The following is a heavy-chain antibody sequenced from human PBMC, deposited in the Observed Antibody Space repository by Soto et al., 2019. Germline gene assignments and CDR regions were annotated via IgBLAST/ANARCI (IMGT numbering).Heavy chain of an antibody. D-gene: IGHD5-18*01. CDR2: IYWNDNK. CDR1: GFSLTTSGVG. CDR3: ARIEQLWLPIRSDP. Sequence: SGPTLVNPTQTLTLTCTFSGFSLTTSGVGVGWIRQPPGKALEWLALIYWNDNKRYNASLKSRLTITKDTTENQVVLTMTNMDPVDTATYYCARIEQLWLPIRSDPWGQGTLVTVPS. J-gene: IGHJ5*02. V-gene: IGHV2-5*01.